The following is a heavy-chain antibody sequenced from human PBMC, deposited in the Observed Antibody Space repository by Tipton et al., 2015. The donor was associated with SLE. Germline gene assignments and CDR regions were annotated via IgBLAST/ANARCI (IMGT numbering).Heavy chain of an antibody. CDR3: ARDRDSSEYFDY. V-gene: IGHV4-34*01. CDR1: GGSFSGYY. D-gene: IGHD3-22*01. Sequence: AGLVKPSETLSLTCAVYGGSFSGYYWSWIRQPPGKGLEWIREIKHSGSTNYNPSLKSRVTISVDTSKNQFSLKLSSVTAADTAVYYCARDRDSSEYFDYWGQGTLVTVSS. J-gene: IGHJ4*02. CDR2: IKHSGST.